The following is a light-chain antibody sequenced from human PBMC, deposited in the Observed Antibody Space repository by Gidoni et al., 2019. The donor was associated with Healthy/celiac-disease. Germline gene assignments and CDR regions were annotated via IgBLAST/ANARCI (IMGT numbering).Light chain of an antibody. V-gene: IGKV1-39*01. CDR3: QQSYSTPPIT. J-gene: IGKJ5*01. CDR2: AAS. CDR1: QSISSY. Sequence: DIQMTPSPSSLSASVGDRVTITCRASQSISSYLNWYQQKPGKAPKLLIYAASSLQSGVPSRFSGSGSGTDITLTISSLQPEDFATYYCQQSYSTPPITFGHXTRLEIK.